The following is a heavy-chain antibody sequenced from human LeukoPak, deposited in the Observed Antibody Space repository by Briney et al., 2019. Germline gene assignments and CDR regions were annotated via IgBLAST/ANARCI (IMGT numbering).Heavy chain of an antibody. CDR1: GFTFGDYA. D-gene: IGHD3-3*01. V-gene: IGHV3-49*04. J-gene: IGHJ4*02. CDR3: TTYYDFWSGYSFFDY. Sequence: GGSLRLSCTASGFTFGDYALSWVRQAPGKGLEWVGFIRSKAYGGTTEYAASVKGRLTISRDDSKSIAYLQMNSLKTEDTAVYYCTTYYDFWSGYSFFDYWGQGTLVTVSS. CDR2: IRSKAYGGTT.